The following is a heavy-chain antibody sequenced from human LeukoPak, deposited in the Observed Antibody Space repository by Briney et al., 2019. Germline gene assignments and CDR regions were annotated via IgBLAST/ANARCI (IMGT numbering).Heavy chain of an antibody. CDR3: ARHVEIAVAGPIEY. CDR2: IFFSGST. D-gene: IGHD6-19*01. V-gene: IGHV4-39*01. Sequence: PSKTLSLTCTVSGASISNSRDYWGWIRQPPGKGLEWIGSIFFSGSTYYNPSLKSRAAISVDSSKNQFSLKLSSVTAADTAFYYCARHVEIAVAGPIEYWGQGTLVPVSS. CDR1: GASISNSRDY. J-gene: IGHJ4*02.